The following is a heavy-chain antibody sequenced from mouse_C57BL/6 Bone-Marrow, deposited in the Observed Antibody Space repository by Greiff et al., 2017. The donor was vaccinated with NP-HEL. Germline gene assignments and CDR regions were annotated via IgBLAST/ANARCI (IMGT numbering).Heavy chain of an antibody. V-gene: IGHV1-59*01. CDR2: IDPSDSYT. D-gene: IGHD1-1*01. Sequence: QVQLQQPGAELVRPGTSVKLSCKASGYTFTSYWIHWVKQRPGQGLEWIGVIDPSDSYTNYHPKFKGKATFTVDTSSSTAYMQLSSLTTEDSAVYYCAMTPYYYGSSGLIAYWGQVTLVTGSA. CDR3: AMTPYYYGSSGLIAY. CDR1: GYTFTSYW. J-gene: IGHJ3*01.